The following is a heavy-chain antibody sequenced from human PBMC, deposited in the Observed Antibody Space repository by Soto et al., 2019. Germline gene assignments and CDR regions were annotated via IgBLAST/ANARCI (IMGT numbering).Heavy chain of an antibody. V-gene: IGHV3-74*01. CDR2: IDTDGGGT. CDR3: ARVFDL. CDR1: GFTLGSHR. Sequence: DVQLVESGGGLVQPGGSLRVSCAASGFTLGSHRIHWVRQPPGKGLEWVSRIDTDGGGTSYADSVKGRFTISTDNAKNTVYLQMNGLIAGDTAVYYCARVFDLWGQGTLVTVSS. J-gene: IGHJ5*02.